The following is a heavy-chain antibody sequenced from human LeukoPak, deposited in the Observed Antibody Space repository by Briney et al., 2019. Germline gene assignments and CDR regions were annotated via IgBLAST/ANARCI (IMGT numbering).Heavy chain of an antibody. CDR2: FDPEDGET. CDR1: GYTLTELS. J-gene: IGHJ4*02. Sequence: ASVKVSCKVSGYTLTELSIHWVRQAPGKGLEWMGGFDPEDGETIYAQKFQGRVTMTRDTSISTAYMELSRLRSDDTAVYYCARVGRGYYFDYWGQGTLVTVSS. D-gene: IGHD3-10*01. V-gene: IGHV1-24*01. CDR3: ARVGRGYYFDY.